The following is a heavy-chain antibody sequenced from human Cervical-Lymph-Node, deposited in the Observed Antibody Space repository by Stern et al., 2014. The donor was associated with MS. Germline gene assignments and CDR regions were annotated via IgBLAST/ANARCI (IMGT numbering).Heavy chain of an antibody. CDR3: ARVTRGSTEFDY. J-gene: IGHJ4*02. D-gene: IGHD6-13*01. V-gene: IGHV1-2*04. CDR1: GYTFTDYY. CDR2: INPNTGGT. Sequence: MQLVESGAEVKKPGASVKVSCKASGYTFTDYYLHWVRQAPGQGLEWMGWINPNTGGTNYAQEFQDWVTMTRDTSIGTAYMEVRRLRSDDTAVYYCARVTRGSTEFDYWGQGTLVTVSS.